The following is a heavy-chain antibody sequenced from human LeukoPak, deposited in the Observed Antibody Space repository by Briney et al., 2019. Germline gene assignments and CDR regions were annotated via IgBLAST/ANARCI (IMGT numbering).Heavy chain of an antibody. J-gene: IGHJ3*02. CDR1: GYTFTSYG. CDR3: ARGEDIVVVPAARSAFDI. D-gene: IGHD2-2*01. Sequence: ASVKVSCKASGYTFTSYGISWVRQAPGQGLEWMGWISAYNGNTNYAQKLQGRVTMTTDTSTSTAYMELRSLRSDDTAVYYCARGEDIVVVPAARSAFDIXXXGTMVTVSS. CDR2: ISAYNGNT. V-gene: IGHV1-18*01.